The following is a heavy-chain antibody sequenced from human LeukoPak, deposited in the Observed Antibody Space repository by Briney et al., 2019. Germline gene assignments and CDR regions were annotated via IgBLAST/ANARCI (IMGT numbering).Heavy chain of an antibody. J-gene: IGHJ4*02. D-gene: IGHD3-10*01. V-gene: IGHV4-59*08. CDR2: IYYSGST. CDR1: GGSISSYY. Sequence: SETLSLTCTVSGGSISSYYWSWIRQPPGKGLEWIGYIYYSGSTNYNPSLKSRVTISVDTSKNQFSLKLSSVTAADTAVYYCARTRYYYNSRSYGAPYYFDYWGQGTLVTVSS. CDR3: ARTRYYYNSRSYGAPYYFDY.